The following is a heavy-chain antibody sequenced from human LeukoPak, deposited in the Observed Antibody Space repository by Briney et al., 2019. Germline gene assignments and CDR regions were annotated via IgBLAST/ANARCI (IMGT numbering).Heavy chain of an antibody. V-gene: IGHV4-34*01. Sequence: SETLSLTYAVYGGSFSGYYWSWIRQPPGKGLEWIGEINHSGSTNYNPSLKSRVTISVDTSKNQFSLKLSSVTAADTAVYYCASSVPYYYDSSGYYEVDFDYWGQGTLVTVSS. CDR1: GGSFSGYY. J-gene: IGHJ4*02. CDR2: INHSGST. CDR3: ASSVPYYYDSSGYYEVDFDY. D-gene: IGHD3-22*01.